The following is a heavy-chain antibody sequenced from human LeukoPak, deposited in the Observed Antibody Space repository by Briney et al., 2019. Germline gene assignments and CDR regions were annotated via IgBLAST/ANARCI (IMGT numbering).Heavy chain of an antibody. CDR1: CGSFSGYY. CDR2: SNDSGST. CDR3: ARAIYDFWSGYSYYYYYYYMDV. Sequence: SETLSLTCAVYCGSFSGYYWSWIRQPPGKGLEWMGESNDSGSTNYNPSLKNQVTMSVDTLNNQFSLKLSSVTDADTAVYYCARAIYDFWSGYSYYYYYYYMDVWGKGTTVTVSS. V-gene: IGHV4-34*01. D-gene: IGHD3-3*01. J-gene: IGHJ6*03.